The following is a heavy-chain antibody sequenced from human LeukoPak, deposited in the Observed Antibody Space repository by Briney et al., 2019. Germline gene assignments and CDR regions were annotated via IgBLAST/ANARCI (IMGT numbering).Heavy chain of an antibody. D-gene: IGHD3-22*01. Sequence: GGSLRLSCAASRFTFSSYAMSWVRQAPGKGLEWVSAISGSGGSTYYADSVKGRFTISRDNSKNTLYLQMNSLRAEDTAVYYCAKSYYYDSSGHLDPWGQGTLVTVSS. CDR2: ISGSGGST. CDR3: AKSYYYDSSGHLDP. CDR1: RFTFSSYA. J-gene: IGHJ5*02. V-gene: IGHV3-23*01.